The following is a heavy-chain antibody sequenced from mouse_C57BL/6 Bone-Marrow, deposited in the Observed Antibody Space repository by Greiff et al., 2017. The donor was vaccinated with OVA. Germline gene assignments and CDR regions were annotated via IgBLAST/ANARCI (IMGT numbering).Heavy chain of an antibody. Sequence: VQLQQSGPELVKPGASVKISCKASGYSFTGYYMNWVKQSPEKSLEWIGEINPSTGGTTYNQKFKAKATLTVDKSSSTAYMQLKSLTSEDSAVDYWARSAYDNDEDYWGQGTTLTVSS. CDR3: ARSAYDNDEDY. D-gene: IGHD2-4*01. CDR1: GYSFTGYY. CDR2: INPSTGGT. V-gene: IGHV1-42*01. J-gene: IGHJ2*01.